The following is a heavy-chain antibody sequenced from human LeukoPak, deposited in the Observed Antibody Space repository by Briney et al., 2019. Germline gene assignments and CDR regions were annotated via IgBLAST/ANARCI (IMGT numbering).Heavy chain of an antibody. J-gene: IGHJ4*02. V-gene: IGHV5-51*01. CDR3: ARRRFGDFLVDH. D-gene: IGHD3-10*01. CDR2: IYPGDSET. CDR1: GYIFTTYW. Sequence: GESLKISCKGSGYIFTTYWIAWVRQMPGKGLEWMGVIYPGDSETRYSPSFQGQVTISVDKSITTAYLQLSSLKASDTAIYYCARRRFGDFLVDHWGQGTLVTVSS.